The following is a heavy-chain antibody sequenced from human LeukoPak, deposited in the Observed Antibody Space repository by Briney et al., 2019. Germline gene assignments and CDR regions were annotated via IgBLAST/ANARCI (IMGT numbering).Heavy chain of an antibody. CDR1: GGTFTSYA. D-gene: IGHD3-22*01. Sequence: SVKVSYNASGGTFTSYAISWVRQATGQGLEWMGGIIPIFGTANYAQKFQGRVTITTDESTSTAYMELSSLRSEDTAVYYCARDAHYYDSSGYYPFDYWGQGTLVTVSS. V-gene: IGHV1-69*05. CDR3: ARDAHYYDSSGYYPFDY. CDR2: IIPIFGTA. J-gene: IGHJ4*02.